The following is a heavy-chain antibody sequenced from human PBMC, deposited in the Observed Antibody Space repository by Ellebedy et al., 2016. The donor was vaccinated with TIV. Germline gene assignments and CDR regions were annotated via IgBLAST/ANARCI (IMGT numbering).Heavy chain of an antibody. V-gene: IGHV4-39*01. CDR1: GGSISGSSHY. D-gene: IGHD3/OR15-3a*01. CDR3: ARSLLIFTFDKCYFDL. CDR2: IFDSGST. Sequence: GSLRLSCTVSGGSISGSSHYWGWIRQPPGKGLEWIGNIFDSGSTYYNPSLKSRVTISVDTSKTQFSLKLSSVTAADTAVYYCARSLLIFTFDKCYFDLWGRGTLVTISS. J-gene: IGHJ2*01.